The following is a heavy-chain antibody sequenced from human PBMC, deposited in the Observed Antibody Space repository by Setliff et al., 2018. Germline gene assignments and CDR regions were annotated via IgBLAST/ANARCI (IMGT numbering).Heavy chain of an antibody. V-gene: IGHV4-39*02. CDR1: GGSVSSGYYY. Sequence: SETLSLTCNVSGGSVSSGYYYWDWIRQPPGKGLEWIGTVYYTGRTYYNPSLKSRVTIAVDAPDNHFSLKLRSVTAADTAVYYCARAPNDLGVDWLFNKYFDYWGHGTLVTVAS. CDR2: VYYTGRT. D-gene: IGHD3-9*01. CDR3: ARAPNDLGVDWLFNKYFDY. J-gene: IGHJ4*01.